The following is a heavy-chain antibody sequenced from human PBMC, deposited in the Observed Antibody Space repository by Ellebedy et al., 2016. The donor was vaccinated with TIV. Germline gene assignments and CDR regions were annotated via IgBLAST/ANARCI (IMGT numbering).Heavy chain of an antibody. D-gene: IGHD3-10*01. CDR1: GFTFGFTFSSNA. CDR3: ARLLGEMGYYYAMDV. V-gene: IGHV3-23*01. CDR2: ISISGVNT. Sequence: PGGSLRLSCAASGFTFGFTFSSNAMTWVRQAPGKGREWVSSISISGVNTYYADSVKGRFTISSDNSKNTLYLQMNSLRAEDTAVYYCARLLGEMGYYYAMDVWGQGTTVTVSS. J-gene: IGHJ6*02.